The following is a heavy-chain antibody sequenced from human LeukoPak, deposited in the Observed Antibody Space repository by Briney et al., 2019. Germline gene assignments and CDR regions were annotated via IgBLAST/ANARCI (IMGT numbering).Heavy chain of an antibody. J-gene: IGHJ6*01. CDR2: INTDGSGT. Sequence: GGSLRLSCAASGFTFSIYWMHWVRHAPGKGLVWVSRINTDGSGTIYADSVKGRFTISRDNAKNTLYLQMNSLGAEDTAVYYCARVVPRGDYYGMDVWGQGTTVTVSS. CDR1: GFTFSIYW. CDR3: ARVVPRGDYYGMDV. V-gene: IGHV3-74*01.